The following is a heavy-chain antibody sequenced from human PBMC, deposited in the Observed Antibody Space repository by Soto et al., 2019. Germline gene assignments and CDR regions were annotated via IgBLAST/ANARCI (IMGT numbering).Heavy chain of an antibody. CDR1: GFTFSSYA. D-gene: IGHD5-18*01. V-gene: IGHV3-23*01. CDR3: AKDPSIQGELDWFDP. Sequence: EVQLLESGGGLVQPGGSLRLSCAASGFTFSSYAMSWVRQAPGKGLEWVSAISGSGGSTYYADSVKGRFTISRDTSKNTLYLQMNSLSAEDTAVYYCAKDPSIQGELDWFDPWGQGTLVTVSS. CDR2: ISGSGGST. J-gene: IGHJ5*02.